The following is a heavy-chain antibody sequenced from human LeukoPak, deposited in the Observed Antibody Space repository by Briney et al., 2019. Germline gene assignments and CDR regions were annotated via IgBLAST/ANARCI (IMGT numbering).Heavy chain of an antibody. J-gene: IGHJ4*02. CDR3: AKGESVQLFGDPSGSYFDY. V-gene: IGHV3-23*01. Sequence: PGGSLRLSCAASGFTFSSYAMSWVRQAPGKGLEWVSAISGSGGSTYYADSVKGRFTISRDNSKNTLYLQMNSLRAEDTAVYYCAKGESVQLFGDPSGSYFDYWGQGTLVTVSS. D-gene: IGHD3-10*01. CDR1: GFTFSSYA. CDR2: ISGSGGST.